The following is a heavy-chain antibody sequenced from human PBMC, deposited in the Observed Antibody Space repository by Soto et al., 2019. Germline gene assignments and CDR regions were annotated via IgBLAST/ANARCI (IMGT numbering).Heavy chain of an antibody. J-gene: IGHJ6*03. Sequence: PSQTLSLTCAISGDSVSSNSAAWNWIRQSPSRGLEWLGRTYYRSKWYNDYAVSVKSRITINPDTSKNQFSLQLNSVTPEDTAVYYCARGRGFQGWYYYYYMDVWGKGTTVTVSS. D-gene: IGHD2-15*01. CDR1: GDSVSSNSAA. CDR2: TYYRSKWYN. CDR3: ARGRGFQGWYYYYYMDV. V-gene: IGHV6-1*01.